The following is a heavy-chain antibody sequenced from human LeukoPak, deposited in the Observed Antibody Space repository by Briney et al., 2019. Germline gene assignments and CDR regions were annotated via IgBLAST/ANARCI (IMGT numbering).Heavy chain of an antibody. CDR1: GYTFTTYT. D-gene: IGHD6-19*01. Sequence: ASVKVSCKASGYTFTTYTMHWVRQAPGQRLERMGWSNAGNGNTKYSQEFQGRVTITRDTSASTAYMELSSLRSEDMAVYYCARSRSGWDAFDIWGQGTMVTVSS. J-gene: IGHJ3*02. V-gene: IGHV1-3*02. CDR2: SNAGNGNT. CDR3: ARSRSGWDAFDI.